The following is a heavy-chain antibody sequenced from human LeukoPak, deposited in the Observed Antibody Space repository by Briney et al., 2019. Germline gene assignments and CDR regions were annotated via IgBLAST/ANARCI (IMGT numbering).Heavy chain of an antibody. CDR3: AREMYCSGGSCYGDAFDI. Sequence: QPGGSLRLSCAASGFTFSSYAMSWVRQAPGRGLEWVSVIYSGGSTYYADSVKGRFSISRDKSKNTLYLQMNSLRAEDTALYYCAREMYCSGGSCYGDAFDIWGQGTMVTVSS. J-gene: IGHJ3*02. D-gene: IGHD2-15*01. CDR1: GFTFSSYA. V-gene: IGHV3-66*01. CDR2: IYSGGST.